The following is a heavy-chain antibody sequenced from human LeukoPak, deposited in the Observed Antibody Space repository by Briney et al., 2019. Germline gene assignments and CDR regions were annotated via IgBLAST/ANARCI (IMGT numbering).Heavy chain of an antibody. D-gene: IGHD5-24*01. J-gene: IGHJ3*01. CDR3: AKDRREGYPRDSFDV. CDR2: IKSTGSST. CDR1: GFTFSSYA. V-gene: IGHV3-23*05. Sequence: GGSLRLSCAASGFTFSSYAMSWVRQAPGKGLEWVSSIKSTGSSTYYGDAVKGRFTISRDNSENTVYLQMHSLRAEDTALYYCAKDRREGYPRDSFDVWGQGTAVTVSS.